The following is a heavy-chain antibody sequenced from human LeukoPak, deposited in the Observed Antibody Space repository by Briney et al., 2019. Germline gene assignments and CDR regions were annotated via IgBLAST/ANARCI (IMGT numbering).Heavy chain of an antibody. D-gene: IGHD2-15*01. V-gene: IGHV3-7*01. Sequence: GGSLRLSCAASGFTFSSYWMSWVRQAPGKGLEWVANIKQDGSEKYYVDSVKGRFTISRDNAKNSLYLQMNSLRAEDTAVYYCARDRRDIVVVVASNWFDPWGQGTLVTVSS. CDR2: IKQDGSEK. J-gene: IGHJ5*02. CDR3: ARDRRDIVVVVASNWFDP. CDR1: GFTFSSYW.